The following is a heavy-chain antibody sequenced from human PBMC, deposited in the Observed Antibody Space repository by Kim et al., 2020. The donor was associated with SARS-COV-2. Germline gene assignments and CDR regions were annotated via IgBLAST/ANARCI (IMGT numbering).Heavy chain of an antibody. CDR2: INPNSGGT. V-gene: IGHV1-2*02. Sequence: ASVKVSCKASGYTFTGYYMHWVRQAPGQGLEWMGWINPNSGGTNYAQKFQGRVTMTRDTSISTAYMELSRLRSDDTAVYYCARDRDYYYYGMDVWGQGTTVTVSS. CDR3: ARDRDYYYYGMDV. CDR1: GYTFTGYY. J-gene: IGHJ6*02. D-gene: IGHD3-10*01.